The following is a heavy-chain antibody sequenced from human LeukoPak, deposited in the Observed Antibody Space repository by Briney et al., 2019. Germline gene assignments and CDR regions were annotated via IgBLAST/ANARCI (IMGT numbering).Heavy chain of an antibody. Sequence: PGGSLRLSCAASGFTVSSNYMSWVRQAPGKGLEWVSVIYSGGSTYYADSVKGRFTISRDNSKNTLYLQMNSLRAEDTAVYYCALVGELKTFDYWGQGTLVTVSS. V-gene: IGHV3-66*01. CDR2: IYSGGST. CDR1: GFTVSSNY. D-gene: IGHD3-10*01. J-gene: IGHJ4*02. CDR3: ALVGELKTFDY.